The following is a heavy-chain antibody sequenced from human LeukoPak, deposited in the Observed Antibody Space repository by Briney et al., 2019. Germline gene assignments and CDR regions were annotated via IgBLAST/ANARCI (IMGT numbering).Heavy chain of an antibody. D-gene: IGHD3-10*01. CDR3: ARASITMAFDYYYYMDV. CDR2: INPNSGGT. Sequence: ASVKVSCKASGYTFTDYYIHWVRQAPGQGLEWMGWINPNSGGTNYAQKFQGRVTMTRDTSISTAYMELSRLKSDDTAVYYCARASITMAFDYYYYMDVWGKGTTVTISS. J-gene: IGHJ6*03. CDR1: GYTFTDYY. V-gene: IGHV1-2*02.